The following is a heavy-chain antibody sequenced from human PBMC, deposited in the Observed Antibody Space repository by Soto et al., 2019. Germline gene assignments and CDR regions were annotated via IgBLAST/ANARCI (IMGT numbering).Heavy chain of an antibody. Sequence: PGGSLRLSCAASGFTFSDHYMDWARQAPGKGLEWVGRSRNKANTYTTEYAASVKGRFTISRDDSKNSLYLQMNSLKTEDSAVYYCARATYTSNWNLDYWGQGTPVTVSS. CDR1: GFTFSDHY. CDR2: SRNKANTYTT. D-gene: IGHD6-13*01. V-gene: IGHV3-72*01. CDR3: ARATYTSNWNLDY. J-gene: IGHJ4*02.